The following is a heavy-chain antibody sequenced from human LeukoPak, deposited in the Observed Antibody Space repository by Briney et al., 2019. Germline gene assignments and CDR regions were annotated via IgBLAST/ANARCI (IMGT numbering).Heavy chain of an antibody. J-gene: IGHJ4*02. Sequence: GGSLRLSCAASEFTFSNYGMHCVRQAPGKGLEWVAFIRYDGSNKYLADSVKGRFTISRDNSKHTLYLQMNSLRAEGTAVYYCAKGTKDYYGSGSFYLSRDHFISRWGQGTLVTVSS. D-gene: IGHD3-10*01. CDR1: EFTFSNYG. V-gene: IGHV3-30*02. CDR3: AKGTKDYYGSGSFYLSRDHFISR. CDR2: IRYDGSNK.